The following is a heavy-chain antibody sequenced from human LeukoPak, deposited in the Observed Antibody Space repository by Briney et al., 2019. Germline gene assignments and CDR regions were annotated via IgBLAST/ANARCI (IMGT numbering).Heavy chain of an antibody. CDR3: ATGHTYCSSTSCYPGYYYYYYMDV. Sequence: ASVKVSCKASGYTFTSYYIHWVRQAPGQGLEWVGIINPSGGSTTYGQKFQGRVTMTRDTSTSTVYMELSSLRSEDTAVYYCATGHTYCSSTSCYPGYYYYYYMDVWGKGTMVTVSS. D-gene: IGHD2-2*01. J-gene: IGHJ6*03. V-gene: IGHV1-46*01. CDR1: GYTFTSYY. CDR2: INPSGGST.